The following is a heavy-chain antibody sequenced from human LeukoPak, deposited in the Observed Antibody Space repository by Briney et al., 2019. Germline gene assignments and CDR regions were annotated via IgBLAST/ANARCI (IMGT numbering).Heavy chain of an antibody. CDR1: GFTFSSYG. Sequence: GGSLRLSCAASGFTFSSYGMHWVRQAPGKGLEWVAVIPFDGSYKYYADSVKGRFTISRDNSKNTLYLQMNSLRAEDTAVYYCAKDRVTAAGYYFDYWGQGTLVTVSS. J-gene: IGHJ4*02. D-gene: IGHD6-13*01. CDR2: IPFDGSYK. V-gene: IGHV3-30*18. CDR3: AKDRVTAAGYYFDY.